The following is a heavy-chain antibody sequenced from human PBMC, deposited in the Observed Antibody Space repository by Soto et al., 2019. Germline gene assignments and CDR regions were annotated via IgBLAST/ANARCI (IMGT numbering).Heavy chain of an antibody. D-gene: IGHD4-17*01. CDR2: IYYSGST. J-gene: IGHJ4*02. CDR1: GGSISSYY. CDR3: ARLHDYGDLGDY. V-gene: IGHV4-59*08. Sequence: SETLSLTCTVSGGSISSYYWSWIRQPPGKGLEWIGYIYYSGSTNYNPSLKSRVTISVDTSKNQFSLKLSSVTAADTAVYYCARLHDYGDLGDYWGQGTLVTVSS.